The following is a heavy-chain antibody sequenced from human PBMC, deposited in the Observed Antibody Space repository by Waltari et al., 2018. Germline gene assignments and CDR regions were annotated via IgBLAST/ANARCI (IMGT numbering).Heavy chain of an antibody. CDR2: IYATGST. J-gene: IGHJ6*03. CDR3: ARLPYNNIYFYYYMDV. V-gene: IGHV4-4*07. CDR1: CGSLSTYY. Sequence: VQLQESGPGLVQPSETLSLTCTVSCGSLSTYYWSWIRQPAGKGLEWIGRIYATGSTNYNPSLKSRVTMSVDTSKNQFSLKLSSVTAADTAVYYCARLPYNNIYFYYYMDVWGKGTTVTVSS. D-gene: IGHD3-10*01.